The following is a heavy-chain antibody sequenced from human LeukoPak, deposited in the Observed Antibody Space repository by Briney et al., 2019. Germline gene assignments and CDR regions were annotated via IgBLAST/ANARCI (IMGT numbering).Heavy chain of an antibody. CDR2: IYHSGST. J-gene: IGHJ5*02. Sequence: PSETLSLTCAVSGGSISSSNWWSWVRQPPGKGLEWIGEIYHSGSTNYNPSLKSRVTISVDTSKNQFSLKLSSVTAADTAVYYCARQESGYYPNWFDPWGQGTLVTVSS. CDR3: ARQESGYYPNWFDP. D-gene: IGHD3-3*01. V-gene: IGHV4-4*02. CDR1: GGSISSSNW.